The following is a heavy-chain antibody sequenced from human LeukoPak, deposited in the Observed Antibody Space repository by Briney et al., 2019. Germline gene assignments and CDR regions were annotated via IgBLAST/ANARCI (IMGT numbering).Heavy chain of an antibody. CDR2: IYHSGTT. Sequence: SETLSLTCTVSGGSISSSNYYWGWIRQPPGKGPEWIGTIYHSGTTYYNPSLESRVTISEDTSKNQFSLTLRSVTDADTAVYYCARQISDYYYHYTDVLGKGTTVTVSS. D-gene: IGHD3-10*01. CDR3: ARQISDYYYHYTDV. V-gene: IGHV4-39*01. J-gene: IGHJ6*03. CDR1: GGSISSSNYY.